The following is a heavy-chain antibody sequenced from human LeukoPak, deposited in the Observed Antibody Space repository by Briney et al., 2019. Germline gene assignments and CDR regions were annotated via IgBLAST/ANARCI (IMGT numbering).Heavy chain of an antibody. CDR3: ARTAMALRVIDY. D-gene: IGHD5-18*01. CDR1: GFTFSSYG. V-gene: IGHV3-33*01. J-gene: IGHJ4*02. Sequence: GGSLRLSCAASGFTFSSYGMHWVRQAPGKGLEWVAVIWYDGSNKYYADSVKGRFTISRDNSKNTLYLQMNSLSAEDTAVYYCARTAMALRVIDYWGQGTLVTVSS. CDR2: IWYDGSNK.